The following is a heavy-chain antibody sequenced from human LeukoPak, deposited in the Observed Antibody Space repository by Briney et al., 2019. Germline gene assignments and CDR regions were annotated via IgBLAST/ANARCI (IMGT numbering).Heavy chain of an antibody. D-gene: IGHD5-24*01. CDR3: ARDWDGYGAPGDY. V-gene: IGHV3-74*01. CDR2: INSDGSST. CDR1: GFTFSSYW. J-gene: IGHJ4*02. Sequence: PGGSLRLSCAASGFTFSSYWMHWVRQAPGKGLVWVSRINSDGSSTSYADSVKGRFTISRDNAKNTLYLQMSSLRAEDTAVYYCARDWDGYGAPGDYWGQGTLVTVSS.